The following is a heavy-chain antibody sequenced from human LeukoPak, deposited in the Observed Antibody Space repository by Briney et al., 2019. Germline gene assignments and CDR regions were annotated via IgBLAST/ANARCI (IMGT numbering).Heavy chain of an antibody. CDR2: IYYSGSI. D-gene: IGHD3-10*01. V-gene: IGHV4-39*01. CDR3: ARHRGYYGSGSKVDY. CDR1: GGSISSSNHY. J-gene: IGHJ4*02. Sequence: PSETLSLTCSVSGGSISSSNHYWGWIRQPPGKGLEWIGSIYYSGSIYYNPSLKSRVTISVDTSKNQFSLKLSSVTAADTAVYYCARHRGYYGSGSKVDYWGQGTLVTVSS.